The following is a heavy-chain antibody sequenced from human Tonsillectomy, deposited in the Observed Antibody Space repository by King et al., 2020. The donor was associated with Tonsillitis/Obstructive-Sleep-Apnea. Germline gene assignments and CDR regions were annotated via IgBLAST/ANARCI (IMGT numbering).Heavy chain of an antibody. CDR3: AKGAHIVVVPATIDNYFDY. D-gene: IGHD2-2*02. V-gene: IGHV3-23*04. CDR1: GFTFSSYA. J-gene: IGHJ4*02. Sequence: QLVQSGGGLVQPGGSLRLSCAASGFTFSSYAISWVRQAPGKGLDGVSAFSGSGGIHNYAYSVKGRFTISRDNSKNTPFLQMNSLRAEDTAVYYCAKGAHIVVVPATIDNYFDYWGQGTLVTVSS. CDR2: FSGSGGIH.